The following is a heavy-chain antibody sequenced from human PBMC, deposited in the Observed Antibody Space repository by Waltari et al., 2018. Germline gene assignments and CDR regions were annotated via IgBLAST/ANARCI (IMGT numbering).Heavy chain of an antibody. D-gene: IGHD1-7*01. CDR1: GYSFTSHD. CDR2: MNPNSGNT. V-gene: IGHV1-8*01. CDR3: VVGYGELLPDAFDI. J-gene: IGHJ3*02. Sequence: QVQLVQSGAEVKKPGASVKVSCKAYGYSFTSHDINWLRTATGQGLEWMGWMNPNSGNTGYAQKFQGRVTMTRNTSISTAYMELSSLRSEDTAVYYCVVGYGELLPDAFDIWGQGTMVTVSS.